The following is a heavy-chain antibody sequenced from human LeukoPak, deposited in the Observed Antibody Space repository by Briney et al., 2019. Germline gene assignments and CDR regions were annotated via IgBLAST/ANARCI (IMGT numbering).Heavy chain of an antibody. Sequence: PSQTLSLTCNVSGDSMRSGSYYWSWIRQSAGKGLEWIGRIYLTGSTNYNPSLESRVTISIDTSKNQFSLKMNSLTAADTAVYYCAKDGDGSSSSDYWGQGTLVTVSS. D-gene: IGHD6-13*01. CDR3: AKDGDGSSSSDY. CDR2: IYLTGST. J-gene: IGHJ4*02. CDR1: GDSMRSGSYY. V-gene: IGHV4-61*02.